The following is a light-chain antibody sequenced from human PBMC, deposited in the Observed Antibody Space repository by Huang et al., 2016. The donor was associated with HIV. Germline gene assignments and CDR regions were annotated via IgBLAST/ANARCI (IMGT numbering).Light chain of an antibody. CDR1: QSVGSN. V-gene: IGKV3-15*01. J-gene: IGKJ2*01. Sequence: ETVMTQSPPTLSVSPGERATLSCRASQSVGSNLAWYQKKRGQAPRLLIYDVSTRATGGPARFSGSGSGTEFTLTISSLQSEDVATYCCQQYKNWPPYTFGQGTNLEIK. CDR2: DVS. CDR3: QQYKNWPPYT.